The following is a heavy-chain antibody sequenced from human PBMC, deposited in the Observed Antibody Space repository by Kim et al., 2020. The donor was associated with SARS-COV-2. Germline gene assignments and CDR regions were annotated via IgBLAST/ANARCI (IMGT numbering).Heavy chain of an antibody. Sequence: GGSLRLSCAASGFTFSSYGMHWVRQAPGKGLEWVAVIWYDGSNKYYADSVKGRFTISRDNSKNTLYLQMNSLRAEDTAVYYCAKDSSSGFTHWYFDLWGRGTLVTVSS. J-gene: IGHJ2*01. V-gene: IGHV3-33*06. CDR3: AKDSSSGFTHWYFDL. CDR2: IWYDGSNK. CDR1: GFTFSSYG. D-gene: IGHD6-19*01.